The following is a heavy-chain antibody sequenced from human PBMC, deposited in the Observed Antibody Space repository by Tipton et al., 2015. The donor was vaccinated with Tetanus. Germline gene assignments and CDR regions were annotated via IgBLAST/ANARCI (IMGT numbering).Heavy chain of an antibody. CDR1: GYTFTSYY. V-gene: IGHV1-46*01. D-gene: IGHD6-19*01. CDR2: INPSGGST. J-gene: IGHJ5*02. Sequence: QLVQSGPEVKKPGASVKVSCKASGYTFTSYYMHWVRQAPGQGLEWMGIINPSGGSTSYAQKFQGRVTMTRDTSTSTVYMELSSLRSEDTAVYYCARVFIAVAGHNWFDPWGQGTLVTVSS. CDR3: ARVFIAVAGHNWFDP.